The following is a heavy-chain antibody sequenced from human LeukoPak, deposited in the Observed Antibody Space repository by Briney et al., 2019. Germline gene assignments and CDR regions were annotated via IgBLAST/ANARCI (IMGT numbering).Heavy chain of an antibody. CDR1: GGSVSSGSYY. CDR2: IYYSGST. V-gene: IGHV4-61*01. D-gene: IGHD7-27*01. J-gene: IGHJ4*02. CDR3: ARRLGISGQYYFDY. Sequence: SETLSLTCTVSGGSVSSGSYYWSWIRQPPGKGLEWIGYIYYSGSTNYNPSLKSRVTISVDTSKNQFSLKLSSVTAADTAVYYCARRLGISGQYYFDYWGQGTLVTVSS.